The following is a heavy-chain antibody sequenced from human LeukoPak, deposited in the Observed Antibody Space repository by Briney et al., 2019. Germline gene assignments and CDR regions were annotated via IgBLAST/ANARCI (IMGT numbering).Heavy chain of an antibody. J-gene: IGHJ4*02. V-gene: IGHV1-2*02. CDR2: INPNSGGT. D-gene: IGHD2-15*01. CDR1: GYTFTGYY. CDR3: ARDLARFVAATSIRGDY. Sequence: ASVKVSCKASGYTFTGYYMHWVRQAPGQGLEWMGWINPNSGGTNYAQKFQGRVTMTRDTSISTAYMELSRLRSDDTAVCYCARDLARFVAATSIRGDYWGQGTLVTVSS.